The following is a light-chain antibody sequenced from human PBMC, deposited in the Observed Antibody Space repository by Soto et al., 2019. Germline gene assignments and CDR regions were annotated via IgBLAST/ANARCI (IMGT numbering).Light chain of an antibody. CDR3: ISYASINTYV. CDR2: DVT. J-gene: IGLJ1*01. CDR1: SSDVGGYDY. Sequence: QSVLTQPASVSGSPGQSITISCTGTSSDVGGYDYVSWYQQHPGKAPTLMIYDVTNRPSGVSNRFSGSKSGNTASLTISGLQAEDEADYYCISYASINTYVFGTGTKLTV. V-gene: IGLV2-14*01.